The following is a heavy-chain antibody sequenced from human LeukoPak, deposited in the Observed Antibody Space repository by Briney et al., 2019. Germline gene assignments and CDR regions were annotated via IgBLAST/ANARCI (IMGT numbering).Heavy chain of an antibody. CDR3: ARQADYNVLTGYHKGHLDY. CDR1: GSIFNSYW. V-gene: IGHV5-51*01. D-gene: IGHD3-9*01. Sequence: KGGASLEISCEGAGSIFNSYWIGWGRELPGKGEEWMGIIYPGDSDTRDSPSYQGQVTITADKSITTAYLQWSSLQASDTAMYYCARQADYNVLTGYHKGHLDYWGQGTLVTVSS. J-gene: IGHJ4*02. CDR2: IYPGDSDT.